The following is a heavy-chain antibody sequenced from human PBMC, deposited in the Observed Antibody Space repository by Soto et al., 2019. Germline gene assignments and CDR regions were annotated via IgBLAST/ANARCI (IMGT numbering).Heavy chain of an antibody. V-gene: IGHV3-23*01. CDR1: GFTFSSYA. D-gene: IGHD1-26*01. CDR2: ISGSGGST. Sequence: GGSLRLSCAASGFTFSSYAMSWVRQAPGKGLEWVSAISGSGGSTYYADSVKGRFTISRDNSKNTLYLQMNSLGAEDAALHYCAKALVGEVGATDYWGQGTLVTVSS. CDR3: AKALVGEVGATDY. J-gene: IGHJ4*02.